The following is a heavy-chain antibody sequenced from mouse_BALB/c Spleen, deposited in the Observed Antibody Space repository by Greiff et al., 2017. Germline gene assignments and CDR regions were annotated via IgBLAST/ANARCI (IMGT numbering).Heavy chain of an antibody. Sequence: EVKLVESGGGLVKPGGSLKLSCAASGFTFSDYYMYWVRQTPEKRLEWVATISDGGSYTYYPDSVKGRFTISRDNAKNNLYLQMSSLKSEDTAMYYCARGPDGYYYFDYWGQGTTLTVSS. J-gene: IGHJ2*01. D-gene: IGHD2-3*01. CDR2: ISDGGSYT. CDR3: ARGPDGYYYFDY. V-gene: IGHV5-4*02. CDR1: GFTFSDYY.